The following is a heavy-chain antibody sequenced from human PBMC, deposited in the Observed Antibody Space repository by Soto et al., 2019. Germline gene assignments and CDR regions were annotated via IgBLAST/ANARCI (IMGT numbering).Heavy chain of an antibody. CDR2: ISSDGNNK. CDR3: ARAFSTSTFFIDS. CDR1: GFTFSSSA. Sequence: ESGGGAVHPGRSLTVSCAASGFTFSSSAMHWVRQAPGKGLEWVAVISSDGNNKFYADFVEGRFSISRDNSKNKLYLEVNSLTTEDTAVYYCARAFSTSTFFIDSWGRGTPVTVSS. V-gene: IGHV3-30-3*01. J-gene: IGHJ5*01. D-gene: IGHD2-2*01.